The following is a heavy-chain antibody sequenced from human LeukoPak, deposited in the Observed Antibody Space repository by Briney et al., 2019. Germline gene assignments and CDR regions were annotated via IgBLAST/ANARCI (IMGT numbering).Heavy chain of an antibody. V-gene: IGHV3-53*01. D-gene: IGHD3-22*01. J-gene: IGHJ4*02. CDR2: IYSGGST. CDR1: GFTFSSYS. CDR3: TRSGYRHPYHFDS. Sequence: PGGSLRLSCAASGFTFSSYSMHWVRQAPGKGLEWVSFIYSGGSTYYADSVKGRFTISRDNSKNTLSLQMNRLRVEDTAIYYCTRSGYRHPYHFDSWGQGTLVTVSS.